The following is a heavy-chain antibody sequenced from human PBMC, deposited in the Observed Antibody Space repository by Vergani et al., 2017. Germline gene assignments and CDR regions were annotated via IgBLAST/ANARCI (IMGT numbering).Heavy chain of an antibody. D-gene: IGHD3-22*01. CDR1: GGSFSGYY. CDR3: ARHRAEGNGLDDYDSSDSSGSGRLDY. V-gene: IGHV4-34*10. J-gene: IGHJ4*02. Sequence: QVQLQESGPGLVKPSETLSLTCAVYGGSFSGYYWSWIRQPPGKGLEWIGEINHSGSTNYNPSLKSRVTISVDTSKNQFSLRLSPVTAADTAVYYCARHRAEGNGLDDYDSSDSSGSGRLDYWGQGTLVTVSS. CDR2: INHSGST.